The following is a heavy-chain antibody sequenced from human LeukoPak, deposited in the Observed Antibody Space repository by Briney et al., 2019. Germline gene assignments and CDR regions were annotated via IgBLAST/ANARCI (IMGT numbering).Heavy chain of an antibody. CDR2: IIPVFGTT. D-gene: IGHD2-2*01. CDR3: ARCSPGVSSNFYAVLQY. CDR1: GGTFSSYA. Sequence: ASVKVSCEASGGTFSSYAVSWERLTPGQGLEWLGGIIPVFGTTTYAQKFQAKVTMTADKSTNTAYLEISSLTSDDTAVYYCARCSPGVSSNFYAVLQYWGQGTQVIVST. J-gene: IGHJ4*02. V-gene: IGHV1-69*06.